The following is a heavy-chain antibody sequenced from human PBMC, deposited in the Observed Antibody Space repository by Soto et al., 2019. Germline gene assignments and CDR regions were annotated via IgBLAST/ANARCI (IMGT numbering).Heavy chain of an antibody. D-gene: IGHD3-9*01. J-gene: IGHJ4*02. CDR2: ISDDGSNK. V-gene: IGHV3-30*18. CDR3: AKDHNDSLTGYYGPDY. Sequence: QVQLVESGGGVVQPGRSLRLSCAASGFTFSSYGIHWVRQAPGKGLEWVAGISDDGSNKYYADSVKGRFTISRDNSKNTQHLQMNSLRAEDTAVYYFAKDHNDSLTGYYGPDYWGQGTLVTVSS. CDR1: GFTFSSYG.